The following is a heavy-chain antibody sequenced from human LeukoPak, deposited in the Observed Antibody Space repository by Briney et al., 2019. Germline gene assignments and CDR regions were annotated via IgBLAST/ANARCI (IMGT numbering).Heavy chain of an antibody. CDR2: IYYSGST. J-gene: IGHJ6*02. V-gene: IGHV4-59*01. Sequence: SETLSLTCSVSGGSISSYYWSWIRQPPGKGLEYIGYIYYSGSTDYNPSLKSRVTISVDTSKDQFSLNLTSVTAADTAVYYCARLKCISTTCPSRYVMDVWGQGTTVTVSS. D-gene: IGHD2-2*01. CDR3: ARLKCISTTCPSRYVMDV. CDR1: GGSISSYY.